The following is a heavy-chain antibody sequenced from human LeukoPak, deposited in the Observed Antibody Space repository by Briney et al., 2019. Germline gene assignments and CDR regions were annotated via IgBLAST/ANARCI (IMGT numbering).Heavy chain of an antibody. CDR1: GFTFSRYA. CDR3: VGGFY. J-gene: IGHJ4*02. V-gene: IGHV3-64D*06. Sequence: GGPLRLSCSASGFTFSRYAMLWVRQAPGKGLEYVSAISTSGGSTYYADSVKGRFTISRDNSKDTLYLQMSSLRDEDTAVYYCVGGFYWGQGTLVTVCS. CDR2: ISTSGGST. D-gene: IGHD3-16*01.